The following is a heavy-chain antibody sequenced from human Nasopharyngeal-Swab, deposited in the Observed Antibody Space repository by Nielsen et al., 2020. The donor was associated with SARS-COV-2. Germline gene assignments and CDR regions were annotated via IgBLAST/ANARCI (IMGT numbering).Heavy chain of an antibody. V-gene: IGHV4-4*02. CDR1: GGSISSSNW. D-gene: IGHD3-10*01. Sequence: SETLSLTCAVSGGSISSSNWWSWVRQPPGKGLEWIGEIYHSGSTNYNPSLKSRVTISVDKSKNQFSLKLSSVTAADTAVYYCARVTAHGDYYYYYGMDVWGQGTTVTVSS. J-gene: IGHJ6*02. CDR2: IYHSGST. CDR3: ARVTAHGDYYYYYGMDV.